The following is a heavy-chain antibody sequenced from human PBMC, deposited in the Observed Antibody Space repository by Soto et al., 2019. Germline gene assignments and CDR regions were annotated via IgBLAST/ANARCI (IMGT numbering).Heavy chain of an antibody. CDR3: ARLDSVPPARCFDY. Sequence: SETLSLTCTVSGGSISNYFWSWIRQPAGKGLEWIGRFFTSGGTKYNPSLKSRVTMSVDMSKNQLSLSLVSVTAADTAVYYRARLDSVPPARCFDYWGQGILLTVSS. CDR1: GGSISNYF. J-gene: IGHJ4*02. V-gene: IGHV4-4*07. D-gene: IGHD1-26*01. CDR2: FFTSGGT.